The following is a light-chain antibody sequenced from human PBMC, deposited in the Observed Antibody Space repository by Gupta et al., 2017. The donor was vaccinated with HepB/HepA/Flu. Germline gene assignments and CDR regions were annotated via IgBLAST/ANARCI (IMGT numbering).Light chain of an antibody. CDR3: QQYYTWPLT. CDR2: GAT. J-gene: IGKJ4*01. CDR1: QSVSNRY. Sequence: ETVMTQSPATLSVSPGERVTLSCRASQSVSNRYLAWYQQKPGQPPRLLIFGATTRATGIPARFSGGGSGTEFTLTISSLQSEDFAVYYCQQYYTWPLTFGGGTKVEIK. V-gene: IGKV3-15*01.